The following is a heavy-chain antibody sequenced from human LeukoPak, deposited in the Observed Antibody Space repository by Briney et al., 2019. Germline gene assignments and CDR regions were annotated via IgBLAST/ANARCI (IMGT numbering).Heavy chain of an antibody. Sequence: SQTLSLTCAVSGGSIRSGGYSWSWIRQPPGKGLEWIGYIYHSGSTYYNPSLKSRVTISVDRSKNQFSLKLSSVTAADTAVYYCARGAKNSSIAARTSYYMDVWGKGTTVTVSS. CDR1: GGSIRSGGYS. D-gene: IGHD6-6*01. J-gene: IGHJ6*03. V-gene: IGHV4-30-2*01. CDR3: ARGAKNSSIAARTSYYMDV. CDR2: IYHSGST.